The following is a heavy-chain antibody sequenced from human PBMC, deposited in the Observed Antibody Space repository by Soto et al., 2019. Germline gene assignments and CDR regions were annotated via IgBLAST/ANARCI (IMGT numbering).Heavy chain of an antibody. CDR1: GFTFSSYW. CDR2: IKQDGSEK. J-gene: IGHJ4*02. Sequence: PGGSLRLSCAASGFTFSSYWMSWVRQAPGKGLEWVANIKQDGSEKYYVDSVKGRFTISRDNAKNSLYLQMNSLRAEDTAVYYCARVALLRFLEWLPYYFDYWGQGTLVTVS. CDR3: ARVALLRFLEWLPYYFDY. D-gene: IGHD3-3*01. V-gene: IGHV3-7*01.